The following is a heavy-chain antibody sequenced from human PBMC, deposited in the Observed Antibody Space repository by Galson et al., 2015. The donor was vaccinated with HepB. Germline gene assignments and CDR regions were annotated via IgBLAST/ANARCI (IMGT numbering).Heavy chain of an antibody. V-gene: IGHV2-26*01. CDR1: GFSLSNVKMG. CDR3: ARQRKESGSRHYYYYMDV. CDR2: IFSNDEK. D-gene: IGHD1-26*01. Sequence: PALVKPTQTLTLTCTVSGFSLSNVKMGVSWIRQPPGKALEWLAHIFSNDEKSYSTSLKSRLTISKDTSESQVVLTMTNMDPVDTATYFCARQRKESGSRHYYYYMDVWGKGTTVTVSS. J-gene: IGHJ6*03.